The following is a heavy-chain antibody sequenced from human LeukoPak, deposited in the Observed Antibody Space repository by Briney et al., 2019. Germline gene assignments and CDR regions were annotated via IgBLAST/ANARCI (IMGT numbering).Heavy chain of an antibody. CDR2: IKNDGSKI. CDR1: GFTFSRYE. CDR3: VRGSLSDRGDY. J-gene: IGHJ4*02. V-gene: IGHV3-48*03. D-gene: IGHD3-16*01. Sequence: GGSLRLSCAASGFTFSRYEMNWVRQAPGKGLEWLSYIKNDGSKIYYTDSVKGRFTISRDNAKNSLFLQMNSLRAEDTAVYYCVRGSLSDRGDYWGQGTLVTASS.